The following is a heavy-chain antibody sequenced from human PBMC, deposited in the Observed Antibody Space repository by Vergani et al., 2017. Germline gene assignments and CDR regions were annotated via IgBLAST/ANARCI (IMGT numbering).Heavy chain of an antibody. J-gene: IGHJ6*02. CDR2: IIPIFGTA. CDR1: GGTFSSYA. V-gene: IGHV1-69*18. D-gene: IGHD3-10*01. Sequence: QVQLVQSGDEVKKPGSSVKVSCKASGGTFSSYAISWVRQAPGQGLEWMGRIIPIFGTANYAQKFQGRVTITADYSTSTAYMELSSLRSEDTAVYYCASRDGGSGMRPRSDYYYGMDVWGQGTTVTVSS. CDR3: ASRDGGSGMRPRSDYYYGMDV.